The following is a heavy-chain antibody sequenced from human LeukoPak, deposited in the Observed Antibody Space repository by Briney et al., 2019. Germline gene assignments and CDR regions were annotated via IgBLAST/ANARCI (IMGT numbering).Heavy chain of an antibody. CDR1: GDSISGYY. D-gene: IGHD3-10*01. J-gene: IGHJ4*02. Sequence: SETLSLTCTVSGDSISGYYWSWIRQPPGRELEYIGFIRYSGSTKYNPSLQSRVTMSVDTSKNQFSLKLTSVTAADTAVYYCARHKNSGTYPLDFWGQGTLVGVSS. V-gene: IGHV4-59*08. CDR3: ARHKNSGTYPLDF. CDR2: IRYSGST.